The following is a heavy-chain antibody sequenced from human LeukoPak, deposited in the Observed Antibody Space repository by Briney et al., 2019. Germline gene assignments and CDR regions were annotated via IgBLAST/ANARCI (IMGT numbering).Heavy chain of an antibody. CDR3: ARDPTTVVTPSMPFDI. J-gene: IGHJ3*02. CDR2: INPNSGGT. D-gene: IGHD4-23*01. Sequence: ASVKVSCKASGYTFTGYYMHWVRQAPGRGLEWMGWINPNSGGTSYAQKFQGRVTITADKSTSTAYMELSSLRSEDTAVYYCARDPTTVVTPSMPFDIWGQGTMVTVSS. V-gene: IGHV1-2*02. CDR1: GYTFTGYY.